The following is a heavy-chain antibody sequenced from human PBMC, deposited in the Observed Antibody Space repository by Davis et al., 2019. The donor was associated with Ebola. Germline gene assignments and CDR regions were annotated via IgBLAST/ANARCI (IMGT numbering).Heavy chain of an antibody. CDR1: GFTFSSYE. D-gene: IGHD6-19*01. J-gene: IGHJ6*02. CDR3: ARDVRQWLGVYGMEV. V-gene: IGHV3-48*03. Sequence: PGGSLRLSCAASGFTFSSYEMNWVRQAPGKGLEWVSYISSSGSTIYYADSVKGRFTISRDNAKNSLYLQMNSLRAEDTAVYYCARDVRQWLGVYGMEVWGQGTTVTVSS. CDR2: ISSSGSTI.